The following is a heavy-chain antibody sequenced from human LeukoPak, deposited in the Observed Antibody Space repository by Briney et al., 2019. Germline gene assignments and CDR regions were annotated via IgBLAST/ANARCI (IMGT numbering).Heavy chain of an antibody. CDR1: GFTFDDYA. J-gene: IGHJ4*02. D-gene: IGHD3-22*01. CDR2: ISGDGGST. CDR3: AKDRYYYDSSGYCLDY. V-gene: IGHV3-43*02. Sequence: GGSLRLSCAASGFTFDDYAMHWVRQAPGKGLKWVSLISGDGGSTYYADSVKGRFTISRDNSKNSLYLQMNSLRTEDTALYYCAKDRYYYDSSGYCLDYWGQGTLVTVSS.